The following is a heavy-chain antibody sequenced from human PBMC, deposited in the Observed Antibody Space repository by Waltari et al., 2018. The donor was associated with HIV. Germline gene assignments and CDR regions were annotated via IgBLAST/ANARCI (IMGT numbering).Heavy chain of an antibody. D-gene: IGHD1-1*01. J-gene: IGHJ4*02. V-gene: IGHV3-30*18. CDR2: ISYDGSNK. CDR3: AKDKGGVTYIFDY. CDR1: GFSFSTSG. Sequence: QVQLVESGGGVVQPGRSLRLSCAASGFSFSTSGVPRLRQAPGKGLEWVAVISYDGSNKDYADSVKGRFTISRDNSKNTLYLQMNSLRAEDTAVYYCAKDKGGVTYIFDYWGQGTLVTVSS.